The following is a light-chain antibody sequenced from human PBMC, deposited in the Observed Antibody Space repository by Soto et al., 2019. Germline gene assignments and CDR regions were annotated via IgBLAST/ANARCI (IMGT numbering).Light chain of an antibody. V-gene: IGLV2-14*01. CDR2: DVS. CDR3: SPYASSSTV. CDR1: SSDVGGYNY. J-gene: IGLJ1*01. Sequence: QSVLTQPASVSGSPGQSITISCTGTSSDVGGYNYVSWYQQHPGKAPKLMIYDVSNRPSGVSNRFSGSKSGNTASLTISGLQAEDEADYYCSPYASSSTVFGTGTKLTVL.